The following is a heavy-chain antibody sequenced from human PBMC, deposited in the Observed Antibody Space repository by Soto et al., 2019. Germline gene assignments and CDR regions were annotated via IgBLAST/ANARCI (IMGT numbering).Heavy chain of an antibody. J-gene: IGHJ6*02. V-gene: IGHV3-21*01. Sequence: PGGSLRLSCAASGFTFSSYSMNWVRQAPGKGLEWVSSISSSSSYIYYADSVKGRFTISRDNAKNSLYLQMNSLRAEDTAVYYFAREGGCSCGSCYSFSMYYYYGMDVWGQGTTVTVSS. D-gene: IGHD2-15*01. CDR2: ISSSSSYI. CDR1: GFTFSSYS. CDR3: AREGGCSCGSCYSFSMYYYYGMDV.